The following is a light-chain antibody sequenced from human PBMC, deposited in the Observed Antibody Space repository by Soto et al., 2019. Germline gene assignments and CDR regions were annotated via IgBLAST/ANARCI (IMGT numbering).Light chain of an antibody. V-gene: IGLV2-14*01. CDR1: SSDVGGYDY. J-gene: IGLJ1*01. CDR2: DVT. Sequence: QSALTQPASVSGSPGQSITISCTGTSSDVGGYDYVSWYQQHPGKAPKLMIYDVTNRPSGVSNRFSGSKSGNTASLTISGLQAEDEASYSCSSYTSSTSYVFGTGTKV. CDR3: SSYTSSTSYV.